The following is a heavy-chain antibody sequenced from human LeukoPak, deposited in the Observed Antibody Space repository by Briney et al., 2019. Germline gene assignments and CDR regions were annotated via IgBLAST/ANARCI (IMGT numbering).Heavy chain of an antibody. CDR3: ARGRQWSDY. CDR1: GLTFSRYA. CDR2: ISYDGSNK. D-gene: IGHD6-19*01. V-gene: IGHV3-30*04. Sequence: PGGSLRLSCAASGLTFSRYAIHWVRQAPGKGLEWVAVISYDGSNKYYADSVKGRFTISRDNSKNTVYLQMNSLRVEDTAVYYCARGRQWSDYWGQGTLVTVSS. J-gene: IGHJ4*02.